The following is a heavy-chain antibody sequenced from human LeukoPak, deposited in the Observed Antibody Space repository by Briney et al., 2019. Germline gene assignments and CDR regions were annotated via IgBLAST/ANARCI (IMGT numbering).Heavy chain of an antibody. V-gene: IGHV4-38-2*02. CDR2: IYHSGST. CDR1: GYSISSGYY. CDR3: ARVRGGSYSSSWYFDY. Sequence: PSETLSLTCTVSGYSISSGYYWGWIRQPPGKGLEWIGSIYHSGSTYYNPSLKSRVTISVDTSKNQFSLKLSSVTAADTAVYYCARVRGGSYSSSWYFDYWGQGTLVTVSS. D-gene: IGHD6-13*01. J-gene: IGHJ4*02.